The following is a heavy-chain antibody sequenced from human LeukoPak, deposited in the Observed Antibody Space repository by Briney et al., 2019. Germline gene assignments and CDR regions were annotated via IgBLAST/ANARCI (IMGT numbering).Heavy chain of an antibody. J-gene: IGHJ3*02. CDR1: GGSFSGYS. V-gene: IGHV4-30-2*01. D-gene: IGHD4-23*01. Sequence: PSETLSLTCAVYGGSFSGYSWSWIRQPPGKGLERIGYIYHSGSTYYNPSLKSRVTISVDRSKNQFSLKLSSVTAADTAVYYCARAATVVTPGAFDIWGQGTMVTVSS. CDR3: ARAATVVTPGAFDI. CDR2: IYHSGST.